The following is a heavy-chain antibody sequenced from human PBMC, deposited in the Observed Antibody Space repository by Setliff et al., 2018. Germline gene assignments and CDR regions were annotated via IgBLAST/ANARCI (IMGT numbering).Heavy chain of an antibody. Sequence: PSETLSLTCAVSGGSLNSGSYYWSWIRQSTERGLEWLGRLHTSGSTTYNPALNSRVTISVDTSTNQFSLRLTSLTAADTAVYFCARDNTILGATDHWGQGALVTVSS. J-gene: IGHJ5*02. CDR3: ARDNTILGATDH. CDR1: GGSLNSGSYY. D-gene: IGHD1-26*01. V-gene: IGHV4-61*02. CDR2: LHTSGST.